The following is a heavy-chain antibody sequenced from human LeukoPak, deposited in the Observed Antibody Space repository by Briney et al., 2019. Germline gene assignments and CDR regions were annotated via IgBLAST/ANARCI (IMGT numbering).Heavy chain of an antibody. CDR1: GGTFSSYA. CDR3: ARGGDTIFGVVPPALYYYGMDV. CDR2: IIPIFGTA. J-gene: IGHJ6*02. Sequence: GASVKVSCKASGGTFSSYAISWVRQAPGQGLEWMGGIIPIFGTANYAQKSQGRVTITADESTSTAYMELSSLRSEDTAVYYCARGGDTIFGVVPPALYYYGMDVWGQGTTVTVSS. V-gene: IGHV1-69*13. D-gene: IGHD3-3*01.